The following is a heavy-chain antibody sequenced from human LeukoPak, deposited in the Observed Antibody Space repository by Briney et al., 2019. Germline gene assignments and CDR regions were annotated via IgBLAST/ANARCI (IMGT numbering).Heavy chain of an antibody. D-gene: IGHD6-13*01. Sequence: GGSLRLSCAASGFTFSSYSVNWVRQAPGKGLEWVSSISSSSSYIYYADSVKGRFTISRDNAKNSLYLQMNSLRAEDTAVYYCARVSSSSWNYYYGMDVWGQGTTVTVSS. J-gene: IGHJ6*02. CDR3: ARVSSSSWNYYYGMDV. CDR2: ISSSSSYI. V-gene: IGHV3-21*01. CDR1: GFTFSSYS.